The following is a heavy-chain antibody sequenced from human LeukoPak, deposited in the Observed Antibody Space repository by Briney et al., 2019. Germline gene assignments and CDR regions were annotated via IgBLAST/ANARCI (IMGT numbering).Heavy chain of an antibody. V-gene: IGHV1-18*01. CDR2: ISAYNGNT. J-gene: IGHJ5*02. D-gene: IGHD3-3*01. Sequence: ASVKVSCKASGYTFTSYGISWVRQAPGQGLEWMGWISAYNGNTNYAQKLQGRVTTTTDTSTSTAYMELRSLRSDDTAVYYCARGGYDFWSGYTTFDPWGQGTLVTVSS. CDR1: GYTFTSYG. CDR3: ARGGYDFWSGYTTFDP.